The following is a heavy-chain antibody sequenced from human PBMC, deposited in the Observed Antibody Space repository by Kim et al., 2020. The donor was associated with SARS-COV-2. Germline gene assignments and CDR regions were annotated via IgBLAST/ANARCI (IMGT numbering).Heavy chain of an antibody. CDR3: ARTDGSGRFSSAMDV. V-gene: IGHV4-59*12. Sequence: SETLSLTCTVSDGSISNYYLSWIRQPPGKGLEWIGYMYDTGSADYSPSFKSRVTISLEKSKNQFSLKVNSVTAADTAVYSCARTDGSGRFSSAMDVWGQGTTVSVSS. J-gene: IGHJ6*02. CDR1: DGSISNYY. D-gene: IGHD3-10*01. CDR2: MYDTGSA.